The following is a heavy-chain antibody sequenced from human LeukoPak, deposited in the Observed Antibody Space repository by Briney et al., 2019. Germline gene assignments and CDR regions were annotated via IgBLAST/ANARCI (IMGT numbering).Heavy chain of an antibody. CDR2: IKQDGREK. J-gene: IGHJ6*03. CDR1: GFTFSSYW. V-gene: IGHV3-7*01. CDR3: ARGLVRPMYYMDV. D-gene: IGHD6-19*01. Sequence: GGSLRLSCAASGFTFSSYWMSWVRQAPGKGLEWVANIKQDGREKYYVDSVKGRFTSSRDNAKNSLYLQMNSLRAEDTAVYCCARGLVRPMYYMDVWGKGTTVTVSS.